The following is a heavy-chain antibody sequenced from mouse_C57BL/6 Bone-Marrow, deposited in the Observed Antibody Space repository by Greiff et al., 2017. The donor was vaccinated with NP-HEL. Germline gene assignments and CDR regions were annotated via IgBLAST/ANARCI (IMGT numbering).Heavy chain of an antibody. V-gene: IGHV14-4*01. CDR1: GFNIKDDY. D-gene: IGHD2-3*01. Sequence: VQLKESGAELVRPGASVKLSCTASGFNIKDDYMHWVKQRPEQGLEWIGWIDPENGDTEYASKFQGKATITADTSSNTAYLQLSSLTSEDTAVYYCTTSDGPHYFDYWGQGTTLTVSS. J-gene: IGHJ2*01. CDR3: TTSDGPHYFDY. CDR2: IDPENGDT.